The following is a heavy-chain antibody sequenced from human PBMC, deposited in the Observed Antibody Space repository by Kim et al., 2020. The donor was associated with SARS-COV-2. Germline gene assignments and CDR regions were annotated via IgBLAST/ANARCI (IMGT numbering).Heavy chain of an antibody. CDR1: GGSFSGYY. Sequence: SETLSLTCAVYGGSFSGYYWSWIRQPPGKGLEWIGEINHSGSTNYNPSLKSRVTISVDTSKNQFSLKLSSVTAADTAVYYCARGVVLYSSSYPPARGWFDPWGQGTLVTVSS. D-gene: IGHD6-6*01. J-gene: IGHJ5*02. CDR2: INHSGST. V-gene: IGHV4-34*01. CDR3: ARGVVLYSSSYPPARGWFDP.